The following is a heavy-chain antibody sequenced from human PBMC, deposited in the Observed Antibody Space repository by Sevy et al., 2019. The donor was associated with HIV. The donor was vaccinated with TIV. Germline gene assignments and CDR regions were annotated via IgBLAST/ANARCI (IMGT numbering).Heavy chain of an antibody. CDR3: TTDGGGYNYGYSFDY. CDR2: IKSKTDGGTI. CDR1: GFTFSNAW. J-gene: IGHJ4*02. Sequence: GGSLRLSCAASGFTFSNAWMNWVRQAPGKGLEWVGRIKSKTDGGTIDYAAPVKGRFTISRDDSKNTLYLQMNSLKTEDTAVYYCTTDGGGYNYGYSFDYWGQGTLVTVSS. V-gene: IGHV3-15*07. D-gene: IGHD5-18*01.